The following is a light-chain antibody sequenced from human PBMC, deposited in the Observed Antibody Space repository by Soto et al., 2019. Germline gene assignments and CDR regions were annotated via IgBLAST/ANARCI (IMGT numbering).Light chain of an antibody. CDR3: NQFTF. CDR1: QGISSA. Sequence: AIQLTQSPSSLSASVGDRVTITCRASQGISSALAGYQQKPGNAPQLLIYDGSSLESGVPSRVSGSGSGTDFTSTISGLQPEYFAPHYCNQFTFFGGGTKVEIK. J-gene: IGKJ4*01. CDR2: DGS. V-gene: IGKV1-13*02.